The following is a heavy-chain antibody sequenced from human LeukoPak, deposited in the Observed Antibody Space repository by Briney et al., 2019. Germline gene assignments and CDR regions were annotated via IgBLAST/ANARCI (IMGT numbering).Heavy chain of an antibody. CDR2: VYHSGST. Sequence: SETLSLTCSVSGYSISYGYFWAWIRQPPGKGLEWIGSVYHSGSTHYTPSFKSRVTISVDTSKNQFSLKLSSVTAADTAVYYCAGFTTGTTYTHDYWGQGTLVTVSS. J-gene: IGHJ4*02. CDR1: GYSISYGYF. D-gene: IGHD1-1*01. CDR3: AGFTTGTTYTHDY. V-gene: IGHV4-38-2*02.